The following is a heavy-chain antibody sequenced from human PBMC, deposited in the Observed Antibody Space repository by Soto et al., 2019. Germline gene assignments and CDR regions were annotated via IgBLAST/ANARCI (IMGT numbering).Heavy chain of an antibody. CDR3: ARDLGQAAGGLGCFQH. CDR2: ISYDGSRK. J-gene: IGHJ1*01. V-gene: IGHV3-30-3*01. D-gene: IGHD2-15*01. Sequence: QVPLVESGGGVVQPGRSLRLSCAASGFTFSRYAMNWVRQAPGKGLEWVAFISYDGSRKDYADSVKGRFTISRDTSNDTLSLQLNTLTPEDTAAYYCARDLGQAAGGLGCFQHWGQGTLVTGSS. CDR1: GFTFSRYA.